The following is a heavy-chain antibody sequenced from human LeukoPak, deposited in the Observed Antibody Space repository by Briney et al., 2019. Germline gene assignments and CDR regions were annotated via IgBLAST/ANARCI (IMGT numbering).Heavy chain of an antibody. J-gene: IGHJ4*02. CDR1: GGSVSIGSYY. Sequence: SESLSLTSTLSGGSVSIGSYYWSWIRQPRGKGLEWTGYIYYSGSTNYNPSLKSRVTISVDTSKNQFSRKLSSVTAADTAVYYCARVRGYCSGGSCSRLFDYWGQGTLVTVSS. CDR2: IYYSGST. D-gene: IGHD2-15*01. V-gene: IGHV4-61*01. CDR3: ARVRGYCSGGSCSRLFDY.